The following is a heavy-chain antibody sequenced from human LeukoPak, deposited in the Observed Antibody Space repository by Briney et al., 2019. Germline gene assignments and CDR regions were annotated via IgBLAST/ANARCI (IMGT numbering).Heavy chain of an antibody. CDR2: ISAYNGNT. V-gene: IGHV1-18*04. Sequence: GASVKVSCKASGYTFTSYGISWVRQAPGQGVEWMGWISAYNGNTHYPQRLQGRVTMSTDTSTRAAYMELRSLRSDDTAMYYCVRKEQQLAFDYWGQGTLVTVSS. CDR1: GYTFTSYG. J-gene: IGHJ4*02. D-gene: IGHD6-13*01. CDR3: VRKEQQLAFDY.